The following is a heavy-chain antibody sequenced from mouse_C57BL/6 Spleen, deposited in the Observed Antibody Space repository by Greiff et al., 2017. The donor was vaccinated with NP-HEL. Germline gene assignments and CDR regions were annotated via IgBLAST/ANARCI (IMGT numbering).Heavy chain of an antibody. CDR2: IRLKSDNYAT. J-gene: IGHJ4*01. D-gene: IGHD1-1*01. Sequence: EVMLVESGGGLVQPGGSMKLSCVASGFTLSNYWMNWVRQSPEKGLEWVAQIRLKSDNYATHYVESVKGRFTISRDDSKSSVYLQMNNLRAEDTGIYYCTYYYGSSYDAMDFWGQGTSVTVSS. V-gene: IGHV6-3*01. CDR3: TYYYGSSYDAMDF. CDR1: GFTLSNYW.